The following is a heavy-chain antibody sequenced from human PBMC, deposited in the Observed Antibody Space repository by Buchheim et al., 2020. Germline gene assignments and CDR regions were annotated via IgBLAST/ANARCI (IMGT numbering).Heavy chain of an antibody. V-gene: IGHV4-34*01. CDR2: MSHRGSP. J-gene: IGHJ6*03. D-gene: IGHD3-10*01. Sequence: QVQLQQWGAGLLKPSETLSLTCGVSGGSFSGHYSTWIRQSPGKGLEWIGDMSHRGSPSYNPSLKSRVTISLDTSKNQFSLKLSSVTAADTAVYYCARQITMVRGLTVQDYHYMDVWGKGTT. CDR1: GGSFSGHY. CDR3: ARQITMVRGLTVQDYHYMDV.